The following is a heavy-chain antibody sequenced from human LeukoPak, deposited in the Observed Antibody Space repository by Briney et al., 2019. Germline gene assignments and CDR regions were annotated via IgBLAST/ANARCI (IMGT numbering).Heavy chain of an antibody. CDR2: INPNSGGT. J-gene: IGHJ5*02. Sequence: ASVKVSCKASGYTFTGYYMHWVRQAPGQGLEWMGWINPNSGGTNYAQKFQGRVTMTRDTSISTAYMELSRLRSDDTAVYYCARKRRILAGGIAAAGSFDPWGQGTLVTVSS. D-gene: IGHD6-13*01. CDR1: GYTFTGYY. V-gene: IGHV1-2*02. CDR3: ARKRRILAGGIAAAGSFDP.